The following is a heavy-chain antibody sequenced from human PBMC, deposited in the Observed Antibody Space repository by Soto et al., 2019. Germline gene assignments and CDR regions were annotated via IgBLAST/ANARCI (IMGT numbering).Heavy chain of an antibody. CDR3: ARDLGETRKERIDYYXGMDV. J-gene: IGHJ6*01. D-gene: IGHD2-21*01. V-gene: IGHV3-33*01. Sequence: PGGSLRLSCAASGFTFSSYGMHWVRQAPGKGLEWVEVICYDGSNKYYAYSVKGRFTISIDNSNNTLYLQMNSLRAEDTAVYYCARDLGETRKERIDYYXGMDVWGQGTTXT. CDR1: GFTFSSYG. CDR2: ICYDGSNK.